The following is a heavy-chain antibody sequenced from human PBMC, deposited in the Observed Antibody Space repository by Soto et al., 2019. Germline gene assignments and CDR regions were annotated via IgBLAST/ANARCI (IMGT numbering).Heavy chain of an antibody. CDR1: GGSISSSRYY. V-gene: IGHV4-39*01. J-gene: IGHJ5*02. Sequence: PSETLSLTCTVPGGSISSSRYYWGWILQPPGKGLEWIGSIYYSGSTYYNPSRKSRVTISVDTSKNQFSLKLHSVTAADTAVYYCARRGTIWFGSIACDPWGQRALVTVSS. CDR3: ARRGTIWFGSIACDP. D-gene: IGHD3-10*01. CDR2: IYYSGST.